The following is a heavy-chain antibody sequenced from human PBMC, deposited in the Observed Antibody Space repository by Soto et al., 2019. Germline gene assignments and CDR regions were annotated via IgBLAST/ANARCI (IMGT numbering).Heavy chain of an antibody. Sequence: GESLKISCQSSGYTFSNFWIGWVRQLPGKGLEWMGIIYPGDHETRYSPSFHGKVTISADRSINTAYPQWNSLEASDTAFYFCARSPRSSPYFDYWGQGALVTVSS. V-gene: IGHV5-51*01. CDR1: GYTFSNFW. CDR2: IYPGDHET. CDR3: ARSPRSSPYFDY. D-gene: IGHD6-13*01. J-gene: IGHJ4*02.